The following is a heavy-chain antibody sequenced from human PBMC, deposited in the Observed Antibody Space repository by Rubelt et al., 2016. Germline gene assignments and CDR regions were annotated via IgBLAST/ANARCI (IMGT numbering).Heavy chain of an antibody. CDR2: IKQDGSEK. V-gene: IGHV3-7*01. CDR1: GFTFSSYG. CDR3: ARDVTPYCSGGSCYLWWFY. Sequence: VQLVESGGGVVQPGRSLRLSCAASGFTFSSYGMHWVRQAPGKGLEWVANIKQDGSEKYYVDSVKGRFTISRDNAKNSLYLQMNSLRAEDTAVYYCARDVTPYCSGGSCYLWWFYWGQGTLVTVSS. D-gene: IGHD2-15*01. J-gene: IGHJ4*02.